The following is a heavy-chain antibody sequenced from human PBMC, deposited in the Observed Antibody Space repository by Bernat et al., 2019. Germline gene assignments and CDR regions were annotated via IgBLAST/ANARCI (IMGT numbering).Heavy chain of an antibody. CDR2: IYYSGST. Sequence: QLQLQESGPGLVKPSETLSLTCTVSGGSISSSSYYWGWIRQPPGKGLEWIGSIYYSGSTYYNPSLKSRVTISVDTSKNQFSLMLSSVTAADTAVYYCAGIPVYSSSTYYYYYYMDVWGKGTTVTVSS. D-gene: IGHD6-6*01. J-gene: IGHJ6*03. V-gene: IGHV4-39*01. CDR3: AGIPVYSSSTYYYYYYMDV. CDR1: GGSISSSSYY.